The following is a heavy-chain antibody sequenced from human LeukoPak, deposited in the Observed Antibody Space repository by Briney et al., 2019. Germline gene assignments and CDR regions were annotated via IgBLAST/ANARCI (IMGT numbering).Heavy chain of an antibody. CDR3: ARDIVSYYIDY. J-gene: IGHJ4*02. V-gene: IGHV3-33*01. CDR2: IWYDGSNK. CDR1: GFTFSRHG. D-gene: IGHD2-2*02. Sequence: LTGRSLRLSCAASGFTFSRHGMHWVRQAPGKGREWVAVIWYDGSNKYYTDAVKGRFTISGDNSKNLVSLQMNSLRAEETAVYYCARDIVSYYIDYWGQGPLVTVSS.